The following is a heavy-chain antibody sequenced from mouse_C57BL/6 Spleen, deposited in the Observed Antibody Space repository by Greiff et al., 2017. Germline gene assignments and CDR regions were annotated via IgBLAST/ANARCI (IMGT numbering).Heavy chain of an antibody. CDR1: GYSITSGYH. CDR2: ISSDGRH. V-gene: IGHV3-6*01. CDR3: AREGGASMDY. J-gene: IGHJ4*01. Sequence: EVKLMESGPGLVKPSQSLSLTCSVTGYSITSGYHWNWNRQFPGNKPEWLGYISSDGRHKYNPSLKMRITITRDTSKNQLFLKLNSVTTEDTATYYGAREGGASMDYWGQGTSGTVSA.